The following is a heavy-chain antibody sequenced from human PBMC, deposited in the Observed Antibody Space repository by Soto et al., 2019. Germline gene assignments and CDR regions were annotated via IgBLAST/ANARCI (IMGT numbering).Heavy chain of an antibody. D-gene: IGHD3-22*01. J-gene: IGHJ4*02. Sequence: GGSLRLSCAASGFTFSSYWMHWVRQAPGKGLVWVSRINSDGSSTSYADSVKGRFTISRDNAKNTLYPQMNSLRAEDTAVYYCARDYYDSSGYHDYWGQGTLVTVSS. CDR2: INSDGSST. CDR3: ARDYYDSSGYHDY. V-gene: IGHV3-74*01. CDR1: GFTFSSYW.